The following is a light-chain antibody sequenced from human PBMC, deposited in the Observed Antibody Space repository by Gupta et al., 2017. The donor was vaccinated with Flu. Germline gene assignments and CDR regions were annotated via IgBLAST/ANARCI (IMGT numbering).Light chain of an antibody. CDR2: DDS. V-gene: IGLV3-21*02. Sequence: GQTARITCGGNNIGRKSVHWYQQKPGQAPVLVVYDDSGRTSGIHERLSGSNSENTATLSISRVEVGEEADYYCQVWDSSSVHWVFGGGTKRTVL. CDR3: QVWDSSSVHWV. CDR1: NIGRKS. J-gene: IGLJ3*02.